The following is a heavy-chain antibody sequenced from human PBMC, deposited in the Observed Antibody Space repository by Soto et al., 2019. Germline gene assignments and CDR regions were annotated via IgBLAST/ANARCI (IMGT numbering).Heavy chain of an antibody. CDR3: ARAPMTGRFADTAYIDY. J-gene: IGHJ4*02. Sequence: QVQLVESGGGVVQPGRSLRLSCAASGFTFSSYAMHWVRQAPGKGLEWVAVISYDGSNKYYADSVKGRFTSSRDNSKHTRYRHMNSLGAEDTVVYYCARAPMTGRFADTAYIDYWGQGTLVTVSS. D-gene: IGHD5-18*01. V-gene: IGHV3-30-3*01. CDR2: ISYDGSNK. CDR1: GFTFSSYA.